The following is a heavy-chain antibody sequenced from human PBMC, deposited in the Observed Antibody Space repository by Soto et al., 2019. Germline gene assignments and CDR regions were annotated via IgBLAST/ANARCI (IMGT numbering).Heavy chain of an antibody. D-gene: IGHD3-22*01. CDR2: INPNSGGT. J-gene: IGHJ4*02. CDR1: GYTFTGYY. CDR3: ARVGYYDSSGYAH. V-gene: IGHV1-2*02. Sequence: ASVKVSCKASGYTFTGYYMHWVRQAPGQGLEWMGWINPNSGGTNYAQKFQGRVTMTRDTSISTAYMELSRLRSDDTAVYYCARVGYYDSSGYAHWGEGTLVTACS.